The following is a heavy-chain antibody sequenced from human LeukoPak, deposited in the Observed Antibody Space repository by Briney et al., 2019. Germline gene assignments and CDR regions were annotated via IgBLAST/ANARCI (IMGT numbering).Heavy chain of an antibody. CDR2: VYYTGST. CDR1: GGSVSGYY. J-gene: IGHJ4*02. D-gene: IGHD7-27*01. CDR3: ARAERLGADY. Sequence: SETLSLTCTVSGGSVSGYYWSWIRQPPGKGLEWIGYVYYTGSTNYNPSLKSRVTISVDMSKNQFSLRLSSVTAADTAVYYCARAERLGADYWGQGTLVTVSS. V-gene: IGHV4-59*02.